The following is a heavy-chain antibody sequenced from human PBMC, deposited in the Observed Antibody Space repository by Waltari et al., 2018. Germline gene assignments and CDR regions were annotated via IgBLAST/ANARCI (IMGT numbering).Heavy chain of an antibody. Sequence: VQLQESGPGLVKPSAPLSLTCAVSGYAIRSGYYWVWILQPSAKGLEWIGSLHHSGSTDYNPSLRSRVTISVDTSKNQFSLKLSSVTAADTAVHYCARAVRCSGGSCESHYMDVWGKGTTVTVSS. D-gene: IGHD2-15*01. CDR2: LHHSGST. V-gene: IGHV4-38-2*01. CDR3: ARAVRCSGGSCESHYMDV. J-gene: IGHJ6*03. CDR1: GYAIRSGYY.